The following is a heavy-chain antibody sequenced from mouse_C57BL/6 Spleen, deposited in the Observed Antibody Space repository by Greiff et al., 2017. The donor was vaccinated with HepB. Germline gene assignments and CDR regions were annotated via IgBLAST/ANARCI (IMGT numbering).Heavy chain of an antibody. V-gene: IGHV1-82*01. CDR2: IYPGDGDT. CDR1: GYAFSSSW. J-gene: IGHJ1*03. D-gene: IGHD5-1-1*01. CDR3: AREGKYLYFDV. Sequence: QVQLKQSGPELVKPGASVKISCKASGYAFSSSWMNWVKQRPGKGLEWIGRIYPGDGDTNYNGKFKGKATLTADKSSSTAYMQLSSLTSEDSAVYFCAREGKYLYFDVWGTGTTVTVSS.